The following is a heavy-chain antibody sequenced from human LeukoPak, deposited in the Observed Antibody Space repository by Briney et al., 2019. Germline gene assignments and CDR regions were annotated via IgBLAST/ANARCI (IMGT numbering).Heavy chain of an antibody. CDR3: AELGITMIGGV. Sequence: SETLSLTCSVSGGSISSSSYYWGWIRQPPGKGLEWIGSIYYSGSTYYIPSLKSRVTISVDTSKNQFSLKLSSVTAADTAVYYCAELGITMIGGVWGKGTTVTISS. CDR2: IYYSGST. CDR1: GGSISSSSYY. V-gene: IGHV4-39*01. J-gene: IGHJ6*04. D-gene: IGHD3-10*02.